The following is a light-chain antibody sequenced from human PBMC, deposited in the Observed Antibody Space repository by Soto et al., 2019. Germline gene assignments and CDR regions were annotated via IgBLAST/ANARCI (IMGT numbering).Light chain of an antibody. CDR1: QSISSW. J-gene: IGKJ1*01. CDR2: KAS. CDR3: QQDNSYPWT. Sequence: DIQMTQSPSTLSASVGDRVTITCRARQSISSWLAWYQQKPGKAPKLLIYKASSLESGVPSRFSGSGPGTEFTPTISSLQPDEFATYYGQQDNSYPWTFGQGTKVEIK. V-gene: IGKV1-5*03.